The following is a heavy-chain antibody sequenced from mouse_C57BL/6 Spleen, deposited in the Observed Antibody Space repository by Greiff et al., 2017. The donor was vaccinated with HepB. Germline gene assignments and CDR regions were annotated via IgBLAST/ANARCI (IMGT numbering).Heavy chain of an antibody. CDR1: GFNIKDYY. J-gene: IGHJ4*01. D-gene: IGHD1-1*01. CDR3: ASPTTVVAKGYAMDY. V-gene: IGHV14-2*01. Sequence: VQLKQSGAELVKPGASVKLSCTASGFNIKDYYMHWVKQRTEQGLEWIGRIDPEDGETKYAPKFQGKATITADTSSNTAYLQLSSLTSEDTAVYYCASPTTVVAKGYAMDYWGQGTSVTVSS. CDR2: IDPEDGET.